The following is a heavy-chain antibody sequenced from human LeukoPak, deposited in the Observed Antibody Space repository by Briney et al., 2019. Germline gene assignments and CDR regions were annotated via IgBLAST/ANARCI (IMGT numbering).Heavy chain of an antibody. D-gene: IGHD5-18*01. V-gene: IGHV1-2*02. CDR1: GYTFTCYY. CDR3: ARAYGPLQLWATPADY. CDR2: INPNRCGT. Sequence: GASVPVSCQASGYTFTCYYMHWVRPAPGQGLEWMGWINPNRCGTSYAQKFQGRVTMTRDTSISTAYMELSRLKSDDTAVYYCARAYGPLQLWATPADYWGQGTLVTVSS. J-gene: IGHJ4*02.